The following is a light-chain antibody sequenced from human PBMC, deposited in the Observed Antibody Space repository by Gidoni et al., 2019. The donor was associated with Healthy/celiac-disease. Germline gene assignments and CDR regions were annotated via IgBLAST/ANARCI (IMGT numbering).Light chain of an antibody. CDR2: GAS. CDR3: QQYGSSPPYT. V-gene: IGKV3-20*01. CDR1: QSVSSSY. J-gene: IGKJ2*01. Sequence: ELVLTQSPGTLSLSPGDRANLSCRASQSVSSSYLAWYQQKPGQAPRLLISGASSRATGIPDRFSSSGSGTDFTLTISRLKPEDFAVYYCQQYGSSPPYTFGQGTKLEIK.